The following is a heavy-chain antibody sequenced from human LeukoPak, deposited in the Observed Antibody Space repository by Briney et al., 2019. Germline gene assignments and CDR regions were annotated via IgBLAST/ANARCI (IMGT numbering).Heavy chain of an antibody. J-gene: IGHJ4*02. CDR3: ARSYDSSGYSDY. V-gene: IGHV1-2*02. Sequence: ASVKISCKASGYTFTGYYLHWVRQAPGQGLEWMGWISPNSDDTNYAQKFRGRVNMTRDTSISTAYMELSRLRSDDTAVYYCARSYDSSGYSDYWGQGTLVTVSS. CDR2: ISPNSDDT. D-gene: IGHD3-22*01. CDR1: GYTFTGYY.